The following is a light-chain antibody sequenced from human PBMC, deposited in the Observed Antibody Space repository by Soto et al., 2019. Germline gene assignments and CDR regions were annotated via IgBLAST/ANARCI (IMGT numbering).Light chain of an antibody. CDR2: DAS. Sequence: DFQMTQSPSTLAAFVGDRVTITCRASQSINGWLAWYQQKPGRAPKLLIYDASSLESGVPSRFSGSGSATEFTLTISSLQPDDSATYYCQQYNSFHQTLGQGTKVDIK. CDR3: QQYNSFHQT. CDR1: QSINGW. V-gene: IGKV1-5*01. J-gene: IGKJ1*01.